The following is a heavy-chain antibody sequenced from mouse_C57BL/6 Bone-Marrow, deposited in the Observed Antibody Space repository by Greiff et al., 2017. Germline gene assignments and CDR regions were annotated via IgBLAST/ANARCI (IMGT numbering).Heavy chain of an antibody. CDR1: GFTFSSYA. D-gene: IGHD2-5*01. Sequence: EVMLVESGGGLVKPGGSLKLSCAASGFTFSSYAMSWVRQTPEKRLEWVATISDGGSYTYYPDNVKGRCTISRDNAKNNLYLQMSHLKSEDTAMYYCARDRVTTAQAWFAYWGQGTLVTVSA. CDR2: ISDGGSYT. V-gene: IGHV5-4*01. J-gene: IGHJ3*01. CDR3: ARDRVTTAQAWFAY.